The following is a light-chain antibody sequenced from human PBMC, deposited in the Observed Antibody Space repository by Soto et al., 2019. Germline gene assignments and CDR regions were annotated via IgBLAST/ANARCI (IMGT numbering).Light chain of an antibody. CDR1: QSISSW. CDR2: KAS. Sequence: DIQMTQSPSTLSASVGDRVTITCRASQSISSWLAWYQQKPGKAPKLLIYKASSLESGVRSRFSGSGSGTEFTLTRSSLQPDDFATYYCQQYNSYPWTFGQGTKVEIK. J-gene: IGKJ1*01. CDR3: QQYNSYPWT. V-gene: IGKV1-5*03.